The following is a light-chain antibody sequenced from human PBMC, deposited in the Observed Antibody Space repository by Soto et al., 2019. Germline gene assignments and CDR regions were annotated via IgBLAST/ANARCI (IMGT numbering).Light chain of an antibody. J-gene: IGLJ1*01. CDR3: SSYRTGGSYV. Sequence: QSALTQPASVSGSPGQSITISCTGTSSDVGGYEYVSWYQQYPGKDPKLMIYEVIDRPAGAPRRFSGSKSGNTASLTITGVQAEDEADYYCSSYRTGGSYVFGTGTKLTVL. CDR1: SSDVGGYEY. CDR2: EVI. V-gene: IGLV2-14*01.